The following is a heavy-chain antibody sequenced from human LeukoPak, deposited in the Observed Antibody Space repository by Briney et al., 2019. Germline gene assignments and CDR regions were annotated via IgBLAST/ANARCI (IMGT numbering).Heavy chain of an antibody. Sequence: PLETLSLTCTVSGGSISSYYWSWIRQPAGKGLEWIGRIYTSGSTNYNPSLKSRVTISVDKSKNQFSLKLSSVTAADTAVYYCARAIAAAGLYYFDYWGQGTLVTVSS. V-gene: IGHV4-4*07. CDR2: IYTSGST. CDR3: ARAIAAAGLYYFDY. J-gene: IGHJ4*02. D-gene: IGHD6-13*01. CDR1: GGSISSYY.